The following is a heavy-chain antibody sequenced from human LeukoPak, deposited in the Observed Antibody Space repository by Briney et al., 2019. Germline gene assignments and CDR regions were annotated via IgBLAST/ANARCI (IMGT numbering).Heavy chain of an antibody. CDR3: ARAHIYRFDY. CDR1: GFTFSSHW. V-gene: IGHV3-7*03. CDR2: INQGGSEK. Sequence: GGSLRLSCAASGFTFSSHWMTWVRQAPGKGLEWVAHINQGGSEKYYVDSVKGRFTISRDNTQDSVYLQMNGLRAEDTAVYYCARAHIYRFDYWGQGTLVTVSS. D-gene: IGHD1-26*01. J-gene: IGHJ4*02.